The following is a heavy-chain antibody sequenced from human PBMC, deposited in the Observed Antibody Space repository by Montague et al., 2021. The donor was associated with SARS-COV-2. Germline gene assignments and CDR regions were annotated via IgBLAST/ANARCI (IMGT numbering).Heavy chain of an antibody. D-gene: IGHD4-17*01. Sequence: PALVKPTQTLTLTCTFSGFSLSTSGMCVSWIRQPPGKALEWLALXXWDDDKRYSPSLKSRLTITKDTSKNQVVLTMTNMDPVDTATYYCAHRRTTVTSPYFDLWGRGTLVTVSS. V-gene: IGHV2-5*08. J-gene: IGHJ2*01. CDR1: GFSLSTSGMC. CDR2: XXWDDDK. CDR3: AHRRTTVTSPYFDL.